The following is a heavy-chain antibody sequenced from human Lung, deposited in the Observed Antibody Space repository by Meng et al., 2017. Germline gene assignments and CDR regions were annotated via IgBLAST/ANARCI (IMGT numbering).Heavy chain of an antibody. Sequence: HVQLLQSGAEVKQPGASLTVSCKASDYTFIGYGVCWVRQAPGQGLEWMAWLGAHPGDTSFAPKFLGRVTVTADTATATAYMELRSLRSDDTAVYYCARGTPGRSYCDYWGLGTLVTVSS. V-gene: IGHV1-18*01. J-gene: IGHJ4*02. CDR3: ARGTPGRSYCDY. D-gene: IGHD3-10*01. CDR1: DYTFIGYG. CDR2: LGAHPGDT.